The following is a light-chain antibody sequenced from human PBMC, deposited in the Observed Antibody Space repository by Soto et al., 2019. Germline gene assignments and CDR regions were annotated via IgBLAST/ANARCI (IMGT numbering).Light chain of an antibody. CDR2: DAS. CDR3: QQFNSYPFT. V-gene: IGKV1-13*02. Sequence: AIQLTQSPSSLSASVGDRVTITCRASQGISRALAWYQQKPGKAPKLLIYDASSLESGVPARFSGSGSGTDFTLTISSLQPEDFVAYYCQQFNSYPFTFGGGTKLEIK. CDR1: QGISRA. J-gene: IGKJ4*01.